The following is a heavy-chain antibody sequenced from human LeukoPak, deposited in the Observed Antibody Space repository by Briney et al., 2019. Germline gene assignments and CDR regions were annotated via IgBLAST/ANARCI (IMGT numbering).Heavy chain of an antibody. Sequence: SGTLSLTCAVSGGSISSTNWWTWVRQPPGKGLEWIGEIYHSGSTYYNPSLKSRVTISVDTSKNQFSLKLSSVTAADTAVYYCARSGYSYGYGFDYWGQGTLVTVSS. J-gene: IGHJ4*02. CDR3: ARSGYSYGYGFDY. CDR1: GGSISSTNW. V-gene: IGHV4-4*02. CDR2: IYHSGST. D-gene: IGHD5-18*01.